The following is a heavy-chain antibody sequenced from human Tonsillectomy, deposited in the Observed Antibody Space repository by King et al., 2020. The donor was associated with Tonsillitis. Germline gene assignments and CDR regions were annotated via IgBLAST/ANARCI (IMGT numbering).Heavy chain of an antibody. V-gene: IGHV4-30-4*01. Sequence: VQLQESGPGLVKPSQTLSLTCTVSGASISSGDYYWSWIRQPPGKGLECIGYIYNTGSTHYNPSLKSRVTISIDTSKNQFSLRLNSVTAADTALYYCARGGVPAALPFDYWGQGTLVTVSS. J-gene: IGHJ4*02. CDR3: ARGGVPAALPFDY. CDR1: GASISSGDYY. CDR2: IYNTGST. D-gene: IGHD2-2*01.